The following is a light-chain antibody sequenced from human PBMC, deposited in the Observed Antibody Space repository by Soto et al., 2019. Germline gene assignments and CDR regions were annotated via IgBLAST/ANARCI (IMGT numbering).Light chain of an antibody. Sequence: EIVLTQSPGTLSLSPGEGATLSCRASQSVSSSYLAWYQKKPGQAPRLLIYSASSRATGIPDRFSGSGSGTDFTLTISRLEPEDFAVYYCQQYGSAPSFGQGTRLEIK. J-gene: IGKJ5*01. CDR1: QSVSSSY. CDR3: QQYGSAPS. V-gene: IGKV3-20*01. CDR2: SAS.